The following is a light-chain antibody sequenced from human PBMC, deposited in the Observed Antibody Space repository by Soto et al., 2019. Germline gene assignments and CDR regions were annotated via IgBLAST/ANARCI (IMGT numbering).Light chain of an antibody. J-gene: IGKJ4*01. CDR1: QSVGTW. CDR3: QHYYTYPLR. Sequence: DIQLTQSPSTLSASVGDRVTITCRASQSVGTWLAWYQQQPGKAPNVLIWQTSILVSRVPSRFTGSGYWTEFTLTITSLQPDDFATYFWQHYYTYPLRFGGGTRVEIK. V-gene: IGKV1-5*03. CDR2: QTS.